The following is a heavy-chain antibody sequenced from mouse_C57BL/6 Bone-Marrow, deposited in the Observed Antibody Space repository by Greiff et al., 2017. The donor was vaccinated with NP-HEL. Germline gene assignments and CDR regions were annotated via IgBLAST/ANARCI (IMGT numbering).Heavy chain of an antibody. D-gene: IGHD1-1*01. CDR1: GYTFTSYW. CDR3: ARDFTTGVATRYFEV. J-gene: IGHJ1*03. Sequence: QVQLQQPGAELVMPGASVKLSCKASGYTFTSYWMHWVKQRPGQGLEWIGEIDPSDSYTNYNQKFKGKSTLTVDKSSSTAYMQLSSLTSEDSAVYYCARDFTTGVATRYFEVWGTGTTVNVSS. V-gene: IGHV1-69*01. CDR2: IDPSDSYT.